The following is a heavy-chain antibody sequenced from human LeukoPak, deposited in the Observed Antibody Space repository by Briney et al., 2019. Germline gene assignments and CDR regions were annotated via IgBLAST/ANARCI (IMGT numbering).Heavy chain of an antibody. CDR2: ISWNSGSI. D-gene: IGHD1-7*01. Sequence: GGSLRLPCAASGFTFDDYAMHWVRQAPGKGLEWVSGISWNSGSIGYADSVKGRFTISRDNAKNSLYLQMNSLRAEDTALYYCAKAGLELVDYYGMDVWGQGTTVTVSS. CDR3: AKAGLELVDYYGMDV. V-gene: IGHV3-9*01. CDR1: GFTFDDYA. J-gene: IGHJ6*02.